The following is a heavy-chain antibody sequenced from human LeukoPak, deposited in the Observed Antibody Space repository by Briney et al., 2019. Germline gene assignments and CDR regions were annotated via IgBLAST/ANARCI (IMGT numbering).Heavy chain of an antibody. D-gene: IGHD3-9*01. J-gene: IGHJ3*01. V-gene: IGHV3-30*02. Sequence: PGGSLRLSCAASGFTFSSYGMHWVRQAPGKGLEWVAAIRYDGSNEYYADSVKGRFTISRDNSKNTLYLQMNSLRADDTAVYYCAKIGLTRAFDLWGQGTMVTVSS. CDR1: GFTFSSYG. CDR3: AKIGLTRAFDL. CDR2: IRYDGSNE.